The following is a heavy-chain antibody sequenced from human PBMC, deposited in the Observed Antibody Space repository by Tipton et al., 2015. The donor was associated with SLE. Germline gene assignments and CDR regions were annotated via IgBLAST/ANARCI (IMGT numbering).Heavy chain of an antibody. Sequence: SLRLSCAASGFTLSDYYMTWIRQAPGKGLECVSYISNSDSTIYYADSVKGRFTISRDNTKNSLYLQMNSLRADDTAVCYCTRARDFWDVWGQGTTVTVSS. CDR2: ISNSDSTI. V-gene: IGHV3-11*01. CDR3: TRARDFWDV. CDR1: GFTLSDYY. J-gene: IGHJ6*02. D-gene: IGHD3-3*01.